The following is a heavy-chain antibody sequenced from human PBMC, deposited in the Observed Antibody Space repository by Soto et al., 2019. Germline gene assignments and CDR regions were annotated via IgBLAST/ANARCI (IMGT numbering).Heavy chain of an antibody. CDR2: ISYDGSNK. J-gene: IGHJ4*02. V-gene: IGHV3-30-3*01. CDR3: ARDRNYDSSGYYLDY. D-gene: IGHD3-22*01. CDR1: GFTFSSYA. Sequence: PGGSLRLSCAASGFTFSSYAMHWVRQAPGKGLEWVAVISYDGSNKYYADSVKGRFTISRDNSKNTLYLQMNSLRAEDTAVYYCARDRNYDSSGYYLDYWGQGTLVTVSS.